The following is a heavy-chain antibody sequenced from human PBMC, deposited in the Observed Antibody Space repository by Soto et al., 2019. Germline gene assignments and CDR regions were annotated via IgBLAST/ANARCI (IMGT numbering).Heavy chain of an antibody. V-gene: IGHV3-11*01. CDR1: GFTFSDYY. Sequence: QVQLVESGGGLVKPGGSLRLSCAASGFTFSDYYMSWIRQAPGKGLEWVSYISSSGSTIYYADSVKGRFTISRDNAKNSLYLQMNSLRAEDTAVYYCARGREKWYYYDSSGSNDAFDIWGQSTMVTVSS. D-gene: IGHD3-22*01. CDR2: ISSSGSTI. CDR3: ARGREKWYYYDSSGSNDAFDI. J-gene: IGHJ3*02.